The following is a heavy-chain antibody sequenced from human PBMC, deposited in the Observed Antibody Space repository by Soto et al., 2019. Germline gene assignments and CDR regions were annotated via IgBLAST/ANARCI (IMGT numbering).Heavy chain of an antibody. D-gene: IGHD2-8*01. J-gene: IGHJ4*02. CDR2: FDPEDGET. CDR1: GYTLTELS. Sequence: GGSVKVSCKVSGYTLTELSMHGVRQAPVKGLDWMGGFDPEDGETIYAQKFQGRVTMTEDTSTDTAYMELSSLRSEGTAVYYCATARYCTNGVCHLDYWGQGTRVTVSS. V-gene: IGHV1-24*01. CDR3: ATARYCTNGVCHLDY.